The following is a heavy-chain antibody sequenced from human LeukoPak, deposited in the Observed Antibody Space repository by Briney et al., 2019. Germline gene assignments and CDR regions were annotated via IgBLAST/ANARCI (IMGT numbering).Heavy chain of an antibody. V-gene: IGHV1-2*02. J-gene: IGHJ4*02. Sequence: ASVKVSCKASGYTFTGYYMHWVRQAPGQGLEWMGWINPNSGGTNYAQKLQGRVTMTTDTSTSTAYMELRSLRSDDTAVYYCARDLLYYDILTGPDYWGQGTLVTVSS. CDR3: ARDLLYYDILTGPDY. CDR2: INPNSGGT. D-gene: IGHD3-9*01. CDR1: GYTFTGYY.